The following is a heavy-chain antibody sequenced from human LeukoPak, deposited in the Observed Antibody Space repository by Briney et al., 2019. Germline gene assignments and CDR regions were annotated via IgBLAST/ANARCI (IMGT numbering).Heavy chain of an antibody. V-gene: IGHV3-21*01. D-gene: IGHD3-22*01. CDR1: GFTFSTYS. J-gene: IGHJ4*02. CDR3: ARDVYDSSGYYAIDY. CDR2: ISSSSTYI. Sequence: GGSLRLSCAASGFTFSTYSLNWVRQAPGRGLEWVSSISSSSTYIYYADSVKGRFTISRDNAKNSLYLQMNSLRAEDTAVYYCARDVYDSSGYYAIDYWGQGTLVTVSS.